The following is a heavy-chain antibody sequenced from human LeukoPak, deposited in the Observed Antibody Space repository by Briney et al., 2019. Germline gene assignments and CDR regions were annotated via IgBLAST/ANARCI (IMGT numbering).Heavy chain of an antibody. CDR3: ARDPGIAAAGFDY. CDR1: GGTFISYA. CDR2: IIPIFGTA. D-gene: IGHD6-13*01. Sequence: GASVKVSCKASGGTFISYAISWVRQAPGQGLEWMGGIIPIFGTANYAQKFQGRVTITADESTSTAYMELSSLRSEDTAVYYCARDPGIAAAGFDYWGHGTLVTVSS. J-gene: IGHJ4*01. V-gene: IGHV1-69*13.